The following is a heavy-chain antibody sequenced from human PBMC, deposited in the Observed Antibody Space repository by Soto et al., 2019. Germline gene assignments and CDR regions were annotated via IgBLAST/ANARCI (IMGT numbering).Heavy chain of an antibody. Sequence: TLSLTCAVSGGSISSGGYSWSWIRQPPGKGLEWIGYIYHSGSTYYNPSLKSRVTISVDRSKNQFSLKLSSVTAADTAVYNCARGITTGNTLDYWAQGTLVIVSS. CDR3: ARGITTGNTLDY. CDR1: GGSISSGGYS. CDR2: IYHSGST. V-gene: IGHV4-30-2*01. D-gene: IGHD1-26*01. J-gene: IGHJ4*02.